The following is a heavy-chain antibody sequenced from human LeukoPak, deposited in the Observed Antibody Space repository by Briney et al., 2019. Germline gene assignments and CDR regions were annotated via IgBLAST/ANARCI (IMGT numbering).Heavy chain of an antibody. V-gene: IGHV3-7*03. J-gene: IGHJ6*04. Sequence: GGSLRLSCAASGFTFSSYWMSWVRQAPGKGLEWVANIKQEGSEKYYVDSVKGRFTISRDNAKNSLYLQMNSLRAEDTAVYYCARARYYGSGSPYYYYGMDVWGKGTTVTVSS. CDR2: IKQEGSEK. D-gene: IGHD3-10*01. CDR3: ARARYYGSGSPYYYYGMDV. CDR1: GFTFSSYW.